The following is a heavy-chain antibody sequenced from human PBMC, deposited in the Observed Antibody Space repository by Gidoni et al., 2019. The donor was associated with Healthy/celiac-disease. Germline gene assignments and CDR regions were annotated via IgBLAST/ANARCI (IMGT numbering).Heavy chain of an antibody. J-gene: IGHJ6*02. D-gene: IGHD5-18*01. Sequence: QLQLQESGPGLVKPSETLSLTCTVSGGSISSSSYYWGWIRQPPGKGLEWIGSIYYSGSTYYNPSLKSRVTISVDTSKNQFSLKLSSVTAADTAVYYCATHGYSYGYDYYYYGMDVWGQGTTVTVSS. CDR3: ATHGYSYGYDYYYYGMDV. V-gene: IGHV4-39*01. CDR1: GGSISSSSYY. CDR2: IYYSGST.